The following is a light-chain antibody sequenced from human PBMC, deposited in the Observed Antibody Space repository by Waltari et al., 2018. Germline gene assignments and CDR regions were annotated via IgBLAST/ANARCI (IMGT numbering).Light chain of an antibody. J-gene: IGKJ2*01. CDR3: MQVTHWPMYT. V-gene: IGKV2-30*02. CDR2: KVS. Sequence: DVVMTQSPLSMPVTLGQPASISCRSSQSLVHSDGNTFLNWFQQRPGQSPSLLIYKVSNRYSGFLDRFSGSVSGSDFTLKISRVYSEYVGVYYCMQVTHWPMYTFGQWTKLDI. CDR1: QSLVHSDGNTF.